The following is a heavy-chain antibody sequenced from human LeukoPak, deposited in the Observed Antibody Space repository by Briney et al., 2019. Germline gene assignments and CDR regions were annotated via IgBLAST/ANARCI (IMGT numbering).Heavy chain of an antibody. CDR1: GFTFSSYS. Sequence: PGGSLRLSCAASGFTFSSYSMNWVRQAPGKGLEWVSYISSSSSTIYYADSVKGRFTISRDNAKNSLHLQMNSLRAEDTAVYYCARQAGSGWYNYWGQGTLVTVSS. V-gene: IGHV3-48*01. D-gene: IGHD6-19*01. CDR2: ISSSSSTI. CDR3: ARQAGSGWYNY. J-gene: IGHJ4*02.